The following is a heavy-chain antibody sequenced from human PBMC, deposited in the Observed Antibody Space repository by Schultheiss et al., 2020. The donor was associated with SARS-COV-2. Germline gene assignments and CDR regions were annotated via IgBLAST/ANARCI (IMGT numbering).Heavy chain of an antibody. Sequence: GGSLRLSCAASGFTFSSYDMHWVRQATGKGLEWVSAIGTAGDTYYPGSVKGRFTISRDNSKNTLYLQMNSLRAEDTAVYYCAREIGVVAPGYWGQGTLVTVSS. D-gene: IGHD3-22*01. CDR3: AREIGVVAPGY. V-gene: IGHV3-13*01. CDR2: IGTAGDT. CDR1: GFTFSSYD. J-gene: IGHJ4*02.